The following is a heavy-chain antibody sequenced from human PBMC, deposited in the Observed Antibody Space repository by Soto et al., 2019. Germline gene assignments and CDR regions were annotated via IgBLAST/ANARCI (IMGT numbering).Heavy chain of an antibody. CDR1: GGSISSYY. V-gene: IGHV4-59*08. CDR3: ARLKLIPAAGTWVWFDP. Sequence: SETLSLTCTVSGGSISSYYWSWIRQPPGKGLEWIGYIYYSGSTNYNPSLKSRVTISVDTSKNQFSLKLSSVTAADTAVYYCARLKLIPAAGTWVWFDPWGQGTLVTVSS. D-gene: IGHD6-13*01. J-gene: IGHJ5*02. CDR2: IYYSGST.